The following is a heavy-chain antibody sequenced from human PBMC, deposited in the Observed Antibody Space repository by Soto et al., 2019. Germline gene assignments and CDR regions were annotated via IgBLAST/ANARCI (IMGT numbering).Heavy chain of an antibody. CDR2: INAGNGNT. CDR1: GYTFTSYA. J-gene: IGHJ6*02. CDR3: ARVAYYYDSSGPRPGLYYYGMDV. Sequence: ASAKVSCKASGYTFTSYAMHWVRQAPGQRLEWMGWINAGNGNTKYSQKFQGRVTITRDTSASTAYMELSSLRSEDTAVYYCARVAYYYDSSGPRPGLYYYGMDVWGQGTTVPVSS. D-gene: IGHD3-22*01. V-gene: IGHV1-3*01.